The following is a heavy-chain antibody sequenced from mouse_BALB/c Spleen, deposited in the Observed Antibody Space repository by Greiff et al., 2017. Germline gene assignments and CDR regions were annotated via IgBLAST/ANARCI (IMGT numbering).Heavy chain of an antibody. J-gene: IGHJ4*01. V-gene: IGHV1-80*01. CDR1: GYAFSSYW. Sequence: VHLVESGAELVRPGSSVKISCKASGYAFSSYWMNWVKQRPGQGLEWIGQIYPGDGDTNYNGKFKGKATLTADKSSSTAYMQLSSLTSEDSAVYFCARSAGTDYAMDYWGQGTSVTVSS. D-gene: IGHD4-1*01. CDR2: IYPGDGDT. CDR3: ARSAGTDYAMDY.